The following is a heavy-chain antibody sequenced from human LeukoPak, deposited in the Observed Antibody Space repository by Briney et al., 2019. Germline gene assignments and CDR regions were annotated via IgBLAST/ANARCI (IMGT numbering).Heavy chain of an antibody. CDR3: ARVPPSTYYYGSGSYPFDY. CDR2: INPNSGGT. CDR1: GYTFTGYY. D-gene: IGHD3-10*01. J-gene: IGHJ4*02. V-gene: IGHV1-2*02. Sequence: ASVKVSCKASGYTFTGYYIHWVRQAPGQGLEWMGWINPNSGGTNYAQKFQGRVTMTRDTSISTAYMELSRLRSDDTAVYYCARVPPSTYYYGSGSYPFDYWGQGNLVTVSS.